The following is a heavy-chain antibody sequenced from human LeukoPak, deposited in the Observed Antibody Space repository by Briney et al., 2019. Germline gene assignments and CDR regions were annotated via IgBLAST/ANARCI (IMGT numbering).Heavy chain of an antibody. V-gene: IGHV1-8*01. CDR1: GYTFTSYD. Sequence: VASVKVSCKASGYTFTSYDINWVRQATGQGLEWMGWMNPNSGNTGYAQKFQGRVTMTEDTSTDTAYMELSSLRSEDTAVYYCATAPRGAVAADYWGRGTLVTVSS. CDR3: ATAPRGAVAADY. J-gene: IGHJ4*02. D-gene: IGHD6-19*01. CDR2: MNPNSGNT.